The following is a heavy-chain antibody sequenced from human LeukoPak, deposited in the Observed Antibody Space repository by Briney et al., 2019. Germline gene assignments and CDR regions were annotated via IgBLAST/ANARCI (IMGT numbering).Heavy chain of an antibody. V-gene: IGHV1-2*02. CDR3: ARDFYYDSSGAFDF. J-gene: IGHJ4*02. CDR2: INPNSGDT. D-gene: IGHD3-22*01. Sequence: ASMKVSCKASGYTFTDPYIHWVRRAPGQGLEWMGWINPNSGDTNYAQKFQGRVTMTRDTSITTAYVELSRLRSDDTAVYYCARDFYYDSSGAFDFWGQGTLVTVSS. CDR1: GYTFTDPY.